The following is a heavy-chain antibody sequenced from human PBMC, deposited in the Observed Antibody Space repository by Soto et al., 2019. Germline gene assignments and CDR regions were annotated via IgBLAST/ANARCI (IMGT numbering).Heavy chain of an antibody. D-gene: IGHD3-22*01. CDR1: GFTFSSYS. V-gene: IGHV3-21*01. CDR3: ARDHQSHDSSGYSGY. J-gene: IGHJ4*02. Sequence: GGSLRLSCAASGFTFSSYSMNWVRQAPGKGLEWVSPISSSSSYIYYADSVKGRFTISRDNAKNSLYLQMNSLRAEDTAVYYCARDHQSHDSSGYSGYWGQGTLATVSS. CDR2: ISSSSSYI.